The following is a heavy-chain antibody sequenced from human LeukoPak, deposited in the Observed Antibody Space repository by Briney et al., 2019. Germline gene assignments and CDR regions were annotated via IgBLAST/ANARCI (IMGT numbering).Heavy chain of an antibody. Sequence: MPSETLPLTCPVSGGSISSYYWSWIRQPPGKGLEWIGYIYYSGSTNYNPSLKSRVTISVDTSKSQFSLKLSSVTAADTAVYYCARGVSWQWPTSWFDLWGQGILVTVSS. J-gene: IGHJ5*02. V-gene: IGHV4-59*01. CDR3: ARGVSWQWPTSWFDL. CDR2: IYYSGST. CDR1: GGSISSYY. D-gene: IGHD6-19*01.